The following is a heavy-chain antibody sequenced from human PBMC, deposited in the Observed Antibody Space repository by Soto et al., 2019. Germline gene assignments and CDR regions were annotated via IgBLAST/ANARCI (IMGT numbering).Heavy chain of an antibody. CDR1: GGSITSVGYS. J-gene: IGHJ5*01. CDR3: AREDAVRLERQFDS. D-gene: IGHD6-6*01. Sequence: QVQLQESGPGLVKPSQTLSLTCTVSGGSITSVGYSWNWIRQHPGKGLEWIGYIYYSGSTYYNPSLKSRLTISVDTSENQFSLKLRSVTAADTAVYFCAREDAVRLERQFDSWGQGTLVTVSS. V-gene: IGHV4-31*03. CDR2: IYYSGST.